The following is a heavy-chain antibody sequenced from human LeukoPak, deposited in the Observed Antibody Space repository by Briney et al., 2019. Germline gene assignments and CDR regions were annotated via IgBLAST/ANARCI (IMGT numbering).Heavy chain of an antibody. Sequence: GGSLRLSCSASEFTFSSYAMHWVRQAPGKGLEYVSAISSNGGSTYYADSVKGRFTISRDNSKNTLYLQMNSLRTDDTAVYYCARLGCSGGSCYFDYWGQGTLVTVSS. CDR2: ISSNGGST. CDR1: EFTFSSYA. D-gene: IGHD2-15*01. J-gene: IGHJ4*02. CDR3: ARLGCSGGSCYFDY. V-gene: IGHV3-64*04.